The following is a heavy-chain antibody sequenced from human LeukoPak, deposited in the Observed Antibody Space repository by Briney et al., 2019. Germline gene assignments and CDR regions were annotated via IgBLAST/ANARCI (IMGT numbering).Heavy chain of an antibody. D-gene: IGHD3-10*01. J-gene: IGHJ4*01. Sequence: VRSLSPSCAVSGFTSSRYSMNCGREAPGKGLGWVSAISSSSSYIYYTDSVKGPFPISRDNAKNSLYLQMNSLRAEDTAVDYCTTSVLPYYYSSGSHGTDYWGQGTLVTVPS. CDR3: TTSVLPYYYSSGSHGTDY. CDR1: GFTSSRYS. CDR2: ISSSSSYI. V-gene: IGHV3-21*01.